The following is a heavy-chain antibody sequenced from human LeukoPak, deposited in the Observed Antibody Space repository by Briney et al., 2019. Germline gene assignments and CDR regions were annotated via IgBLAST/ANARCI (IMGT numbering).Heavy chain of an antibody. CDR2: ISYDKSHR. Sequence: GGSLRLSCAASGFTFSSYAMTWVRQAPGKGLEWEALISYDKSHRYYADSVKGRFTIPRDNSKNTMYLQMNSLRAEDTAVYYCARVHYGSEGYWGQGTLVTVSS. CDR3: ARVHYGSEGY. J-gene: IGHJ4*02. V-gene: IGHV3-30*03. CDR1: GFTFSSYA. D-gene: IGHD3-10*01.